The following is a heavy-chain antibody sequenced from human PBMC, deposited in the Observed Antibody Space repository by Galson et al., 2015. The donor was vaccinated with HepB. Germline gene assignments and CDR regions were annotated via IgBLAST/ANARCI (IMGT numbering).Heavy chain of an antibody. D-gene: IGHD3-10*01. Sequence: SLRLSCAASGFTFSSYWMSWVRQAPGKGLEWVANIKQDGSEKYYMDSVKGRFTISRDNAKNSLYLQMNSLRAEDTAVYYWARDVPMVRGVNRVYYYYYYYMDVWGKGTTVTVSS. J-gene: IGHJ6*03. CDR1: GFTFSSYW. CDR2: IKQDGSEK. V-gene: IGHV3-7*01. CDR3: ARDVPMVRGVNRVYYYYYYYMDV.